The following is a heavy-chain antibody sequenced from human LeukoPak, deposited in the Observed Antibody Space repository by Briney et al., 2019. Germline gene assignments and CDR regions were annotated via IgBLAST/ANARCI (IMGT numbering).Heavy chain of an antibody. V-gene: IGHV1-2*02. Sequence: ASVKVSCKASGYTFTGYYMHWVRQAPGQGLEGMGWINPNSGGTNYAQKFQGRVTMTRDTSLSTAYMELSRLRSDDTAVYYCARTRSGSYVYYYWGQGTLVTVSS. J-gene: IGHJ4*02. CDR3: ARTRSGSYVYYY. CDR2: INPNSGGT. D-gene: IGHD1-26*01. CDR1: GYTFTGYY.